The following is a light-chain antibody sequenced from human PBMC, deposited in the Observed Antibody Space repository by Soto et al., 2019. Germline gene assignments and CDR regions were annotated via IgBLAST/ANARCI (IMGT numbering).Light chain of an antibody. CDR3: QQYGSSPLT. CDR2: GAS. J-gene: IGKJ4*01. CDR1: QTVGSTY. Sequence: EIVLTQSPVTLSLSPGERATLSCRASQTVGSTYLAWYQQKPGQAPRLLIFGASNRATGIPDRFSGSGSGTDFTLNISRLEPEDFAVYYCQQYGSSPLTFGGGTKVEIK. V-gene: IGKV3-20*01.